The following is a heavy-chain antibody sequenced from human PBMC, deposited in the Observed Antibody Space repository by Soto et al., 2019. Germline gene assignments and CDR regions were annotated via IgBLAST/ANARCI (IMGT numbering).Heavy chain of an antibody. Sequence: PSETLSLTCTVSGDSISSRSHYWGWIRQPPGMGLECIGNIYYSGSTYYTPSLRSRITISVDTSKNQFSLKLSSVTAADTAVYYCARHHDSWGQGTLVTVSS. J-gene: IGHJ4*02. CDR1: GDSISSRSHY. V-gene: IGHV4-39*01. CDR3: ARHHDS. CDR2: IYYSGST.